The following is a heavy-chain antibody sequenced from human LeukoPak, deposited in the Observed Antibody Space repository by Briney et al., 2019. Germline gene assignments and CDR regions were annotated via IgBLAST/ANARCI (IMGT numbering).Heavy chain of an antibody. CDR1: GGSISSSSYY. Sequence: SETLSLTCTVSGGSISSSSYYWGWIRQPPGKGLERIGSIYYSGSTYYIPSLKSRVTISVDTSKNQFSLKLSSVTAADTAVYYCARVHGASDSSSSRLDYWGQGTLVTVSS. D-gene: IGHD6-6*01. CDR3: ARVHGASDSSSSRLDY. CDR2: IYYSGST. J-gene: IGHJ4*02. V-gene: IGHV4-39*07.